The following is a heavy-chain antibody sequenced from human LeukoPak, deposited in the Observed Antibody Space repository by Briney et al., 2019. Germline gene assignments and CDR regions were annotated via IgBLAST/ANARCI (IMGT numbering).Heavy chain of an antibody. J-gene: IGHJ6*03. Sequence: ASVKVSCKASGYTFTSYGITWVRQAPGQGLEWMGWISAYNGHTNYAQKLQGRVTMTTDTSTSTAYMEVRGLRSDDTAVYYCARDMFPGSSGVVIKNMDIWGKGTTVTVSS. CDR3: ARDMFPGSSGVVIKNMDI. CDR2: ISAYNGHT. CDR1: GYTFTSYG. V-gene: IGHV1-18*01. D-gene: IGHD3-3*01.